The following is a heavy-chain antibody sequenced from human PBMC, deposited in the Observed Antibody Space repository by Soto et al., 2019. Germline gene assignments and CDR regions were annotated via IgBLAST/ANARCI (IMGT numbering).Heavy chain of an antibody. J-gene: IGHJ4*02. CDR1: GYSLSTYA. CDR2: INVRSGHK. CDR3: ARAEGGRSWFGGWIY. Sequence: QVPLVQSGAGVREPGPSVKVSCKASGYSLSTYAMHWVRQAPGQSLEWMGWINVRSGHKKYSQRFQDRVTIAGDTSASTVFMELSSLRSENTAVHSGARAEGGRSWFGGWIYWGGGAMYTVAS. D-gene: IGHD2-15*01. V-gene: IGHV1-3*01.